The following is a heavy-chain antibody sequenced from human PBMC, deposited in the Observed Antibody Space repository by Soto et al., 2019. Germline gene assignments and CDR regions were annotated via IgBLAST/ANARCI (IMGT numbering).Heavy chain of an antibody. D-gene: IGHD2-21*01. CDR2: ISRDGSVK. Sequence: SLRLSCVASGFTFSTSGMHWVRQAPGKGLEWVAVISRDGSVKYYADSVKGRFTISRDTSKNTLYLQMISLRAEDTAVYYCAGEIASGDWGQGTLVTVSS. CDR3: AGEIASGD. CDR1: GFTFSTSG. V-gene: IGHV3-30*03. J-gene: IGHJ4*02.